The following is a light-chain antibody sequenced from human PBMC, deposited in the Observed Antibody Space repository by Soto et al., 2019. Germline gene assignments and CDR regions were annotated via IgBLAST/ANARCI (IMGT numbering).Light chain of an antibody. Sequence: EIVLTLSPGTLSLSPGERATLSCRASQSVSSNYLAWYQQKLGQAPRLLIYGASSRATGIPDRFSGSGSGTDFALTISRLEPEDFAVYYCQQYSGSPYTFGQGTKLEIK. CDR1: QSVSSNY. CDR2: GAS. CDR3: QQYSGSPYT. V-gene: IGKV3-20*01. J-gene: IGKJ2*01.